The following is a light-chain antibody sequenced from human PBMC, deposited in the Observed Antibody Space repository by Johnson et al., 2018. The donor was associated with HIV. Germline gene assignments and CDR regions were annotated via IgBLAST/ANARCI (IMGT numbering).Light chain of an antibody. CDR2: RNN. CDR1: SSNIGSNT. V-gene: IGLV1-44*01. J-gene: IGLJ1*01. Sequence: HSVLTQPPSVSAAPGQKVTVSCSVTSSNIGSNTVNWYQHLPGTAPKLLIYRNNQRPSGVPDRFSGSKSGTSASLAISGLQAEDEADYYCAAWDDSLNVLFGTGTKVTGL. CDR3: AAWDDSLNVL.